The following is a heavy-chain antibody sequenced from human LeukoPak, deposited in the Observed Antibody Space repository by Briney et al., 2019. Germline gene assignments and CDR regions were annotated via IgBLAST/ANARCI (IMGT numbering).Heavy chain of an antibody. CDR2: VKLDGSEK. Sequence: GGSLRLSCVASGFTFHNYWMSWVRQAPGKGLEWVANVKLDGSEKYYVDSVKGRFTISRDNAKNSVFLQMNSRRAEDTAVYYCAKEIWGSSGWYGSAFDFWGQGTKVTVSS. CDR3: AKEIWGSSGWYGSAFDF. V-gene: IGHV3-7*01. D-gene: IGHD6-19*01. J-gene: IGHJ3*01. CDR1: GFTFHNYW.